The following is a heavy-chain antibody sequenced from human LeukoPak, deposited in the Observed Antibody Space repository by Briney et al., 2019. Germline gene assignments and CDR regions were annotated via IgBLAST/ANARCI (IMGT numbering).Heavy chain of an antibody. CDR3: ARGVGGAAQGFDY. CDR1: GDSISSGGYS. J-gene: IGHJ4*02. Sequence: SQTLSLTCAVSGDSISSGGYSWSWIRQPPGKGLEWIGYIYHSGSTYYNPSVKSRVTISVDRSKNQFSLELSSVTAADTAVYYCARGVGGAAQGFDYWGQGTLVTVSS. V-gene: IGHV4-30-2*01. CDR2: IYHSGST. D-gene: IGHD2-21*01.